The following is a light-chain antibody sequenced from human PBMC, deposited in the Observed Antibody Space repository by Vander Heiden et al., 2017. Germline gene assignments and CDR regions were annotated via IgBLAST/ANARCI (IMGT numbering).Light chain of an antibody. J-gene: IGLJ3*02. Sequence: SSELTQDPAVSGALGQTVRITCQGDSLRRYYASWYQQKPGQAPVLVIYGKNNRPSGIPDRFSGSSSGTTATLTITGAQAEDEADYYCNSPDSSGNHWVFGGGTKLTVL. CDR1: SLRRYY. CDR3: NSPDSSGNHWV. CDR2: GKN. V-gene: IGLV3-19*01.